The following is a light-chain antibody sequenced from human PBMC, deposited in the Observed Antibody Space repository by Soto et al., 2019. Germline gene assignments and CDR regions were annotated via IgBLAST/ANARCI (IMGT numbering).Light chain of an antibody. CDR3: SSFTSNRMYV. J-gene: IGLJ1*01. V-gene: IGLV2-14*03. Sequence: LTQPTSVSGSPGQSITISCTGNHNDIGTYDYVSWYQQHPGRAPRLLIYGVTTRPSGISDRFSASKSGLTASLTISGLQPEDEADYYCSSFTSNRMYVIGPGTKVTVL. CDR1: HNDIGTYDY. CDR2: GVT.